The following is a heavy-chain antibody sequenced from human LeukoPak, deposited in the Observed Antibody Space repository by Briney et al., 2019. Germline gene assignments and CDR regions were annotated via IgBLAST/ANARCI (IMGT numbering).Heavy chain of an antibody. CDR1: GFTFSSYA. J-gene: IGHJ4*02. D-gene: IGHD1-26*01. Sequence: GGSLRLSCAASGFTFSSYAMSWVRQAPGKGLEWVSAISGSGGSTYYADSVKGRFTISRDNSKNTLYLQMGSLRAEDMAVYYCARWGATYYFDYWGQGTLVTVSS. CDR2: ISGSGGST. CDR3: ARWGATYYFDY. V-gene: IGHV3-23*01.